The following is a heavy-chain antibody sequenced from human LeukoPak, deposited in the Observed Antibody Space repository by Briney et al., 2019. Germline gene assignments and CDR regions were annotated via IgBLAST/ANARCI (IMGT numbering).Heavy chain of an antibody. CDR2: VHLSGTS. Sequence: SETLSLTCAVSGGSILSTNWWSWVRQPPGRGLEWIGEVHLSGTSNYNPSLKSRVSMSIDKSRNQLSLELTSVTAADTAIYYCARESGAFSPFGFWGQGTLVTVSS. CDR3: ARESGAFSPFGF. J-gene: IGHJ4*02. CDR1: GGSILSTNW. D-gene: IGHD1-26*01. V-gene: IGHV4-4*02.